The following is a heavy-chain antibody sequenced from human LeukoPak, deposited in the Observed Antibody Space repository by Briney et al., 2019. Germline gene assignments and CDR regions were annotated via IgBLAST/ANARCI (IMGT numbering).Heavy chain of an antibody. CDR1: GYAFTSYS. CDR3: ARDRGAGRGIVGATKSPGY. V-gene: IGHV1-18*01. Sequence: SVNLSCTASGYAFTSYSISWGRQAPQQGLERMVWISAYNDNTNYTQNPQVKVTMTTDTSTSTAYMELRRLRSDDTAVYYCARDRGAGRGIVGATKSPGYWGQGTLVTVSS. CDR2: ISAYNDNT. D-gene: IGHD1-26*01. J-gene: IGHJ4*02.